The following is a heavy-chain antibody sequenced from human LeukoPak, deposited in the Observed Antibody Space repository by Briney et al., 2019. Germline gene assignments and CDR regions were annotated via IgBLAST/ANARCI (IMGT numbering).Heavy chain of an antibody. Sequence: PSETLSLTCSVSGYSISSGYYWGWIRQPPGKGLEWIGSIYHSGSTYYNPSLKSRVTISVDTSKNQFSLKLSSVTAADTAVYYCARERIWDFWSGYSRRFDPWGQGTLVTVSS. CDR2: IYHSGST. V-gene: IGHV4-38-2*02. CDR1: GYSISSGYY. D-gene: IGHD3-3*01. J-gene: IGHJ5*02. CDR3: ARERIWDFWSGYSRRFDP.